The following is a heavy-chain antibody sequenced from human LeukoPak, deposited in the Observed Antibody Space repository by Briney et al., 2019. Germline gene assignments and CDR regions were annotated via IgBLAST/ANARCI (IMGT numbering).Heavy chain of an antibody. CDR3: ARDGPATLDY. V-gene: IGHV3-74*01. Sequence: GGPLRLSCAASGFTFIDYWMHWVRQAPGKGLVWVSRTNSDGSSISYADSVKGRFTISRDNAKNTLYLQMNSLRAEDTAVYYCARDGPATLDYWGQGILVTVSS. J-gene: IGHJ4*02. CDR2: TNSDGSSI. CDR1: GFTFIDYW. D-gene: IGHD2-2*01.